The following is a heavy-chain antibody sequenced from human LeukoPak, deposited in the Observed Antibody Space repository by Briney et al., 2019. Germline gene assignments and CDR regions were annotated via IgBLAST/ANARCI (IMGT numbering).Heavy chain of an antibody. J-gene: IGHJ6*04. V-gene: IGHV3-48*03. CDR3: AELGITMIGGV. D-gene: IGHD3-10*02. CDR1: GFTFSSYE. CDR2: ISSSGRTI. Sequence: GGSLRLSCAASGFTFSSYEMNWVRQAPGKGLEWVSYISSSGRTIYYADSVKGRFTISRDNAKNSLYLQMHSLRAEDTAVYYCAELGITMIGGVWGKGTTVTISS.